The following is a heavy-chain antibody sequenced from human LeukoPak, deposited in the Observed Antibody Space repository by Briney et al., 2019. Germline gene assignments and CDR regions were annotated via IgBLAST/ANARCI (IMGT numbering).Heavy chain of an antibody. Sequence: GGSLRLSCAASGFTVSSNCMSWVRQAPGKGLEWVSVIYSGGSTYYADSVKGRFTISRDNSKNTLYLQMNSLRAEDTAVYYCARAMVRGVMDVWGQGTTVTVSS. CDR2: IYSGGST. J-gene: IGHJ6*02. CDR3: ARAMVRGVMDV. D-gene: IGHD3-10*01. V-gene: IGHV3-53*01. CDR1: GFTVSSNC.